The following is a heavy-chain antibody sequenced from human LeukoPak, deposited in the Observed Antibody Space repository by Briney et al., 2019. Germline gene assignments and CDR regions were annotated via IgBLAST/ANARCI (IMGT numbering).Heavy chain of an antibody. Sequence: ETLSLTCTVSGGSISSGTYYWSWVRQAPGKGLEWVSAISGSGGSTYYADSVKGRFTISRDNSKNTLYLQMNSLRAEDTAVYYCAKFTIFGAPFEAFDIWGQGTMVTVSS. CDR3: AKFTIFGAPFEAFDI. J-gene: IGHJ3*02. CDR1: GGSISSGTYY. V-gene: IGHV3-23*01. CDR2: ISGSGGST. D-gene: IGHD3-3*01.